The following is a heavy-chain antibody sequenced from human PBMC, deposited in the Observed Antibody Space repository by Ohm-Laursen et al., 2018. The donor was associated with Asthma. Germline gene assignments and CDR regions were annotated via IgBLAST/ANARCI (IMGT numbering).Heavy chain of an antibody. D-gene: IGHD3-3*01. V-gene: IGHV3-30-3*01. J-gene: IGHJ4*02. CDR1: GFTFRSYA. CDR3: ARDVMEWYLPAFDF. CDR2: GGSYYDGGLK. Sequence: SLRLSCAASGFTFRSYAMHWVRQAPGKGLEWVAVGGSYYDGGLKYYTDSVNGRFTVSRDDSKNTLYLQMNSLRPDDTAVYYCARDVMEWYLPAFDFWGQGALVTVSS.